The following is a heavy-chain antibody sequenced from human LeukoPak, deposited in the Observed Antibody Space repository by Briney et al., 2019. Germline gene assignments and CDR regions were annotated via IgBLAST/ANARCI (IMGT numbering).Heavy chain of an antibody. J-gene: IGHJ3*02. CDR1: GFTFSSYA. D-gene: IGHD1-26*01. V-gene: IGHV3-30*04. CDR2: ISYDGSNK. Sequence: GGSLRLSCAASGFTFSSYAMHWVRQAPGKGLEWVAVISYDGSNKFYADSVKGRFTFSRDNSKNTLYLQMNSLRAEDTAVYYCAKDVEWDLDAFDIWGQGTMVTVSS. CDR3: AKDVEWDLDAFDI.